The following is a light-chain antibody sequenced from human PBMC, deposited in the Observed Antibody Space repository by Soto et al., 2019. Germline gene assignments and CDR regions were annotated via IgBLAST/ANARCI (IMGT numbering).Light chain of an antibody. CDR2: GPS. Sequence: IVLTQSPGTLSVSPGERATLSCRASQSVSSTHLAWYQQKPGQAPRLLIYGPSSRATGIPDRCSGSGAGTDFTLTISRLEPEDFAVYYCQQYGSSGTFGEGTKVDIK. V-gene: IGKV3-20*01. CDR3: QQYGSSGT. CDR1: QSVSSTH. J-gene: IGKJ4*02.